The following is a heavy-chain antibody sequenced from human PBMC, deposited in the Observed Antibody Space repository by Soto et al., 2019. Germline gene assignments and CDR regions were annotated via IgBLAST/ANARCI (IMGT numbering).Heavy chain of an antibody. Sequence: PSETLSLTCTVSGGSISSGGYYWSWIRQHPGKGLEWIGYIYYSGSTNYNPSLKSRVTISVDTSKNQFSLKLSSVTAADTAVYYCARRWGSVFDFWGQGTLVTVSS. V-gene: IGHV4-61*08. J-gene: IGHJ4*02. CDR1: GGSISSGGYY. CDR2: IYYSGST. D-gene: IGHD3-10*01. CDR3: ARRWGSVFDF.